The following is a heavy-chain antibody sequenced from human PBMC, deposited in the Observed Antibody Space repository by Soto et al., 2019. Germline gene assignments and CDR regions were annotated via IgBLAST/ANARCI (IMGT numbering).Heavy chain of an antibody. V-gene: IGHV1-18*01. J-gene: IGHJ1*01. Sequence: QIQLVQSGAEVKKPGASVKVSCKASGYNFFDYGVSWVRQAPGQGLEWMGWVSPKSGNTDFARKVQGRVTKTAETSTNTAYLELGGLRSDDTAVYYCARGRTVSSIGPLLVWGQGTLVSVSS. CDR2: VSPKSGNT. D-gene: IGHD1-1*01. CDR1: GYNFFDYG. CDR3: ARGRTVSSIGPLLV.